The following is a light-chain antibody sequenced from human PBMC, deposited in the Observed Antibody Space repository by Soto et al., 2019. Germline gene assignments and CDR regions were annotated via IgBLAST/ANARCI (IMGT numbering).Light chain of an antibody. V-gene: IGKV3-20*01. CDR1: QSVSSNY. J-gene: IGKJ1*01. Sequence: EIVLTQSPGTLSLSPGERATLSCRASQSVSSNYLAWYQQKPGQAPRLPIYGASSRATGIPDRFSGSGSGTDFTLTISRLEPEDFAVYYCQQYVTSPWAFGQGTKVDIK. CDR3: QQYVTSPWA. CDR2: GAS.